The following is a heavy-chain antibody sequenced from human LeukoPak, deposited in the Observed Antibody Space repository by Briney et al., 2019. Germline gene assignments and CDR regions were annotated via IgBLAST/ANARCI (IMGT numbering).Heavy chain of an antibody. D-gene: IGHD3-22*01. CDR2: IYHSGST. CDR1: GGSISSSNW. J-gene: IGHJ4*02. CDR3: ARYYYDSSGYHDFDY. Sequence: SGTLSLTCAVSGGSISSSNWWSWVRQPPGKGLEWIGEIYHSGSTNYNPSLKSRVTISVDKSKNQFSLKLSSMTAADTAVYYCARYYYDSSGYHDFDYWGQGTLVTVSS. V-gene: IGHV4-4*02.